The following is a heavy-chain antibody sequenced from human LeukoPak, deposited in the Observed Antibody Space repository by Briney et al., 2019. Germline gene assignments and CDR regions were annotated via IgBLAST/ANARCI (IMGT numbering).Heavy chain of an antibody. D-gene: IGHD6-13*01. CDR2: IRATAGTT. J-gene: IGHJ4*02. Sequence: GGSLRLSCAASGFTFSSYAMSWVRQAPGKGLEWVSTIRATAGTTYYEDSVKGRFTISRDNSKNTQWLQMNSLRVEDTAVYYCTKGGYTTYFDYWGQGTLVTVSS. CDR3: TKGGYTTYFDY. CDR1: GFTFSSYA. V-gene: IGHV3-23*01.